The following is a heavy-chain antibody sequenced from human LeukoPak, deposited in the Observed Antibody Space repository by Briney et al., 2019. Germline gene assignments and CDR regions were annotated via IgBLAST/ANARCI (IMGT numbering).Heavy chain of an antibody. D-gene: IGHD3-22*01. CDR2: IDQSGGT. J-gene: IGHJ4*02. CDR1: GGSFTGHY. CDR3: ATRTYYYDNSALSHEY. V-gene: IGHV4-34*01. Sequence: SETLSLTCGVYGGSFTGHYWKWVRQPPGKGLEWIGEIDQSGGTNYNPSLNNRVSISVDVSENQFSLKLNSVTAADTAVYYCATRTYYYDNSALSHEYWGQGIQVIVSS.